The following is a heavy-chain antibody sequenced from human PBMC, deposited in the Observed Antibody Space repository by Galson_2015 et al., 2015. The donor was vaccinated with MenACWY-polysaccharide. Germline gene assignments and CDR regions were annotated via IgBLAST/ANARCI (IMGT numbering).Heavy chain of an antibody. D-gene: IGHD6-13*01. V-gene: IGHV3-30*01. J-gene: IGHJ4*02. Sequence: VKGRFTISRDKSRTTLYLQMDSLRPEDTAVYFCAREGDTYRSGRYGSWGQGTLVTVSS. CDR3: AREGDTYRSGRYGS.